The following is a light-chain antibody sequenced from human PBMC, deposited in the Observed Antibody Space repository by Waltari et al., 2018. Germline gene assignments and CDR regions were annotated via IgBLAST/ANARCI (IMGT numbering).Light chain of an antibody. V-gene: IGKV3-11*01. Sequence: EIVLTQAPATLSFSPGDRATLSCRASQSIQTFLAWYHQKPGKAPRLLIYNSSLRASGVPVRFSGSGSGTDFTLTISHLEPEDFAFYFCQHRDNWLFTFGPGTKVEIK. CDR1: QSIQTF. J-gene: IGKJ3*01. CDR3: QHRDNWLFT. CDR2: NSS.